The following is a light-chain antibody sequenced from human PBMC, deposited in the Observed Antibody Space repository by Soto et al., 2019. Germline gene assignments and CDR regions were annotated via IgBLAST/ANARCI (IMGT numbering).Light chain of an antibody. CDR1: QGISSY. J-gene: IGKJ1*01. CDR2: AAS. CDR3: QQYYSYPWT. V-gene: IGKV1-8*01. Sequence: AIRMTQSPSSFSASTGDRVPITCRASQGISSYLAWYQQKPGKAPKLLIYAASTLQSGVPSRFSGSGSGTDSTLTISCLQSEDFATYYCQQYYSYPWTFGQGTKVEIK.